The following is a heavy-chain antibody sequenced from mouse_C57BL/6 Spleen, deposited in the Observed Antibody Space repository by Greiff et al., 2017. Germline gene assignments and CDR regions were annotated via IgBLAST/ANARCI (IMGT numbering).Heavy chain of an antibody. CDR2: INPSTGGT. J-gene: IGHJ3*01. CDR3: ARRDDYPAWFAY. V-gene: IGHV1-42*01. CDR1: GYSFTGYY. D-gene: IGHD2-4*01. Sequence: VQLQQSGPELVKPGASVKISCKASGYSFTGYYMNWVKQSPEKSLEWIGEINPSTGGTTYNQKFKAKATLTLDKSSSTAYMQLKSLTSEDSAVYYCARRDDYPAWFAYWGQGTLVTVSA.